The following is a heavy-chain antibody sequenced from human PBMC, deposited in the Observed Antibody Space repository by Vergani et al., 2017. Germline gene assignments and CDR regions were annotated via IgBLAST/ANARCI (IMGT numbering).Heavy chain of an antibody. D-gene: IGHD2-2*01. Sequence: QVQLVESGGGVVQPGRSLRLSCAASGFTFSSYAMHWVRQAPGKGLEWVAVISYDGSNKYYADSVKGRFTISRDNSKNTLYLQMNSLRAEDTAVYYCARGRYCVSTSCPDAFDIWGQGTMVTVSS. CDR1: GFTFSSYA. V-gene: IGHV3-30-3*01. J-gene: IGHJ3*02. CDR2: ISYDGSNK. CDR3: ARGRYCVSTSCPDAFDI.